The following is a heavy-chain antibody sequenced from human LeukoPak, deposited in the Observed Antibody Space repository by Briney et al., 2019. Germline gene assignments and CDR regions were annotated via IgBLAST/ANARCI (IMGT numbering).Heavy chain of an antibody. CDR3: ARHFLTAGYFQH. Sequence: PSETLSLTCTVSGGSISGYYWSWIRQPPGKGLEWIGYIYYSGSTNYNPSLKSRVTISVDTSKNQFSLELSSVSAADTAVYYCARHFLTAGYFQHWGQGALVTVSS. CDR1: GGSISGYY. J-gene: IGHJ1*01. V-gene: IGHV4-59*08. CDR2: IYYSGST. D-gene: IGHD6-13*01.